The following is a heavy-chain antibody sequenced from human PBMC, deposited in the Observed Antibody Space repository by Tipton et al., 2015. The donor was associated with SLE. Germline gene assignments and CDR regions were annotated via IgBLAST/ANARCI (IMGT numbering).Heavy chain of an antibody. V-gene: IGHV4-31*11. Sequence: TLSLTCEVSGYSITSDYYWGWIRQHPGKGLEYIGFIYHSGSTYHNPTLKSRVTISVDTSKNQFSLKLPSVTDADTAVYYCARMGDRWYLDLWGRGTLVTVSS. D-gene: IGHD3-16*01. CDR1: GYSITSDYY. J-gene: IGHJ2*01. CDR3: ARMGDRWYLDL. CDR2: IYHSGST.